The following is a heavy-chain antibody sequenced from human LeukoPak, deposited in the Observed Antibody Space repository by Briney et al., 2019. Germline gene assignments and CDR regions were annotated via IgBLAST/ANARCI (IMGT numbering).Heavy chain of an antibody. V-gene: IGHV4-61*02. CDR2: IYTSGST. CDR3: ARESITMIVVVIPGAFDI. J-gene: IGHJ3*02. CDR1: GGSISSGSYY. D-gene: IGHD3-22*01. Sequence: SQTLSLTCTVSGGSISSGSYYWSWIRQPAGKGLEWIGRIYTSGSTNYNPSLKSRVTISVDTSKNQFSLKLSSVTAADTAVYYCARESITMIVVVIPGAFDIWGQGTVVTVSS.